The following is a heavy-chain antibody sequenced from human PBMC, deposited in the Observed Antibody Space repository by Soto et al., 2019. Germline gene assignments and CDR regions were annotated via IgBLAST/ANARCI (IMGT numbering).Heavy chain of an antibody. V-gene: IGHV1-24*01. CDR3: ATVIENGNYVYVMDV. D-gene: IGHD3-16*02. CDR2: FDPEDGET. CDR1: GYTLTELS. Sequence: GASVKVSCKVSGYTLTELSMHWVRQAPGKGLEWMGGFDPEDGETIYAQKFQGRVTMTEDTSTDTAYMELSSLRSEDTAVYYCATVIENGNYVYVMDVWGKGTTVTVSS. J-gene: IGHJ6*04.